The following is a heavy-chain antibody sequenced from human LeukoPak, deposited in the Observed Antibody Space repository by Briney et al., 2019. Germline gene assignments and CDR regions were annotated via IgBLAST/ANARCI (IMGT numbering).Heavy chain of an antibody. J-gene: IGHJ4*02. Sequence: GGSLALSCAASGFTFSSSAMSWVRQAPGRGLEWLSAISHSADLTFYADSVTGRFTISRDNSKNTFYLQMDSLRAEDTAVYYCASRSPAIAVAGGLDYWGQGDPASVSS. CDR1: GFTFSSSA. D-gene: IGHD6-19*01. CDR3: ASRSPAIAVAGGLDY. V-gene: IGHV3-23*01. CDR2: ISHSADLT.